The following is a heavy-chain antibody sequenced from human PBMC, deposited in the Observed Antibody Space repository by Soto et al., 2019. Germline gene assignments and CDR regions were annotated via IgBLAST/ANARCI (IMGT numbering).Heavy chain of an antibody. CDR2: IKPDGSEK. CDR3: STYKGPYCSGTNCLGFDP. V-gene: IGHV3-7*01. CDR1: GFTFRNYW. D-gene: IGHD2-2*01. J-gene: IGHJ5*02. Sequence: EVQLVESGGGLVQPGGSLRLSCAVSGFTFRNYWMNWARQAPGKGPEWVARIKPDGSEKFYVDSVKGRFTISRDNAKNSLYLQMNSLSAEDTAVYYCSTYKGPYCSGTNCLGFDPWGQGTLVTVSS.